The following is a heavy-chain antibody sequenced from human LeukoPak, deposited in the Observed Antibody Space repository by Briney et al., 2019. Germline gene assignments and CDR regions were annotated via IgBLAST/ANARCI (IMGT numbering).Heavy chain of an antibody. V-gene: IGHV1-69*13. J-gene: IGHJ4*02. D-gene: IGHD5-24*01. Sequence: ASVKVSCKASGGTFSSYAISWVRQAPGQGLEWMGGIIPIFGTANYAQKFQGRVTITADESTSTAYMELSSLRSEDTAVYYCARDVEMADGGNFDYWGQGTLVTVSS. CDR3: ARDVEMADGGNFDY. CDR1: GGTFSSYA. CDR2: IIPIFGTA.